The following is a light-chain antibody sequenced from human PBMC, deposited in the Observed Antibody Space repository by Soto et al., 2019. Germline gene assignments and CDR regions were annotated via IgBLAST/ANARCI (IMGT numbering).Light chain of an antibody. CDR2: DEY. J-gene: IGKJ2*02. CDR3: HQRGKWPST. Sequence: EVVLTQSPDTLSLSPGETATLSCRASQSVDRYVAWYQQKVGQAPRLLIYDEYTRATGVGARFTGSGSATDSLLTITSLEREDFAVYYCHQRGKWPSTFGPGTKVEMK. CDR1: QSVDRY. V-gene: IGKV3-11*01.